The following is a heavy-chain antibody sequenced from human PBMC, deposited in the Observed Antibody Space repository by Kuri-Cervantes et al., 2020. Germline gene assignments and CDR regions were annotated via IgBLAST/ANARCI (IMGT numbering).Heavy chain of an antibody. D-gene: IGHD2-2*02. J-gene: IGHJ4*02. CDR3: ARGGGVPAAIGDLDY. V-gene: IGHV4-34*01. CDR1: GGAFRGYY. Sequence: SETLSLTCAVYGGAFRGYYWSWIRQSPGGGLEWIGEINHSGSTNYNPSLKSRVTISVDTSKNQFSLNLKSVAAADTAVYYCARGGGVPAAIGDLDYWGQGTQVTVSS. CDR2: INHSGST.